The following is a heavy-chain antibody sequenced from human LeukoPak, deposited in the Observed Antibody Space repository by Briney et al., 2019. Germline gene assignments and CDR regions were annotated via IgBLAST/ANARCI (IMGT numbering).Heavy chain of an antibody. J-gene: IGHJ5*02. CDR1: GYTFTTYG. D-gene: IGHD6-6*01. Sequence: VASVKVSCKASGYTFTTYGINWVRQAPGQGLEWMGWISAYSGNANYAQNLQGRVTLTTDTSASTAYMELRSLRSDDTAVYYCARDLIAARPGWFDPWGQGTLVIVSS. CDR3: ARDLIAARPGWFDP. CDR2: ISAYSGNA. V-gene: IGHV1-18*01.